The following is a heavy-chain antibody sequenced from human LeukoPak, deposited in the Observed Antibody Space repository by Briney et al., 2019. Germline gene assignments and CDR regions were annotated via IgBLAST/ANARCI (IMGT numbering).Heavy chain of an antibody. CDR1: GFTFSSYW. Sequence: GGSLRLSCAASGFTFSSYWMSWVRQAPGKGLEWVANTKQDGSEIYYVDSVKGRFTISRDNAKNSLYLQMSSLRAEDTAVYYCARSLLGSFDYWGQGTLVTVSS. V-gene: IGHV3-7*04. D-gene: IGHD7-27*01. J-gene: IGHJ4*02. CDR3: ARSLLGSFDY. CDR2: TKQDGSEI.